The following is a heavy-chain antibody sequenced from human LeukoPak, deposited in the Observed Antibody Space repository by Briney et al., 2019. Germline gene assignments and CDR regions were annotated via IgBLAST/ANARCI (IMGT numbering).Heavy chain of an antibody. V-gene: IGHV3-15*01. CDR2: IKSKTDGGTT. Sequence: GRSLRLSCAASGFTFNNAWMTWVRQAPGKGLEWVGRIKSKTDGGTTDYAAPVKGRFSISRDDSKNTLYLQMNSLKTEDTAVYYCCTGVVGGTTDWGQGILVTVSS. D-gene: IGHD1-26*01. CDR3: CTGVVGGTTD. CDR1: GFTFNNAW. J-gene: IGHJ4*02.